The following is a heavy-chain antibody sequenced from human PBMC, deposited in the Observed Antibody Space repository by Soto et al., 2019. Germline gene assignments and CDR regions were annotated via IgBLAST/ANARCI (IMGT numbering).Heavy chain of an antibody. CDR1: GLTFSNAW. V-gene: IGHV3-15*01. CDR2: IKSKTDGGTI. J-gene: IGHJ4*02. CDR3: TTAHPRGPDY. D-gene: IGHD5-12*01. Sequence: EVQLVESGGGLVKPGESLRLSCAASGLTFSNAWMNWVRQAPGKGLEWVGQIKSKTDGGTIFYPAPVKGRFIISRDDSTNTLYLQMSSLKTEDTAVYYCTTAHPRGPDYWGQGTLVTVSS.